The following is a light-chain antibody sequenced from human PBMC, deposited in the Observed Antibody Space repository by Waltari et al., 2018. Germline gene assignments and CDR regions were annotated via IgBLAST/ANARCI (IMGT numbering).Light chain of an antibody. Sequence: DIQMTQSPSSLSASVGDRVTITCRASKGISNSLAWYQQKPGKAPKLLLYAASRLESGVPSRFSGSGSGTDYTLTISSLQPXDFATYYCQQYYSTPWTFGQGTKVEIK. CDR2: AAS. V-gene: IGKV1-NL1*01. CDR1: KGISNS. CDR3: QQYYSTPWT. J-gene: IGKJ1*01.